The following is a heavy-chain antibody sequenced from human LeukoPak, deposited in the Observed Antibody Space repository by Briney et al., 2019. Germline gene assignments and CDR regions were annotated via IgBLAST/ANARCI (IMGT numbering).Heavy chain of an antibody. D-gene: IGHD6-13*01. J-gene: IGHJ4*02. CDR1: GGSISSYY. CDR2: IYHSGST. V-gene: IGHV4-38-2*02. Sequence: SETLSLTCTVSGGSISSYYWSWIRQPPGKGLEWIGSIYHSGSTYYNPSLKSRVTISVDTSKNQFSLKLSSVTAADTAVYYCARDLLEQQLVHHVDYWGQGTLVTVSS. CDR3: ARDLLEQQLVHHVDY.